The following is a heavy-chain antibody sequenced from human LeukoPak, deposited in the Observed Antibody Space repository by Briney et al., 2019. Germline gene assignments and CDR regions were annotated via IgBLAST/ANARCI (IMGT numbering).Heavy chain of an antibody. J-gene: IGHJ3*02. V-gene: IGHV3-23*01. CDR2: TSSSDPGT. CDR1: GFPLSSYA. Sequence: GGSLRLSCAASGFPLSSYAMSWVRQASGKGLEWVSATSSSDPGTYYADSVRGRFTISRDNSKNTLYLQMNSLRAEDTALYYCAKGVRITMVRGAFDIWGQGTMVTVSS. D-gene: IGHD3-10*01. CDR3: AKGVRITMVRGAFDI.